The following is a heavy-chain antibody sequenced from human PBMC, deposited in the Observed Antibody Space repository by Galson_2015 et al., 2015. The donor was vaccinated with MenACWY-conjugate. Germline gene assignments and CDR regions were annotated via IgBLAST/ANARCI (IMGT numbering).Heavy chain of an antibody. V-gene: IGHV5-51*01. Sequence: QSGAEVKKPGESLKISCKGSGYSFTNYWIGWVRQMPGRGLEWMGLIDPHNSNTRYSPSFQGQVTISADESITTAFLQLSSLKASDTAMYYCARHPTGGRGMHVSGQVTTIIVSS. J-gene: IGHJ6*02. CDR3: ARHPTGGRGMHV. CDR1: GYSFTNYW. CDR2: IDPHNSNT. D-gene: IGHD2-15*01.